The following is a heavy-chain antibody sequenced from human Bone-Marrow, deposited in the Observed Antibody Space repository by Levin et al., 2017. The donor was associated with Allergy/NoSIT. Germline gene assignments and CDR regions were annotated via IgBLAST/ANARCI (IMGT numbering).Heavy chain of an antibody. J-gene: IGHJ6*02. Sequence: GGSLRLSCAASGFTFSDYYMSWIRQAPGKGLEWVSYISSSGSTIYYADSVKGRFTISRDNAKNSLYLQMNSLRAEDTAVYYCARVAGYCTNGVCEDYYYYGMDVWGQGTTVTVSS. V-gene: IGHV3-11*01. CDR2: ISSSGSTI. CDR3: ARVAGYCTNGVCEDYYYYGMDV. CDR1: GFTFSDYY. D-gene: IGHD2-8*01.